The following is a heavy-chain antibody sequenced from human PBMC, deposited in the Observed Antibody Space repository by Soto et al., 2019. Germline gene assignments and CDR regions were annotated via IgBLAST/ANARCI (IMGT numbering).Heavy chain of an antibody. CDR3: APCRHGARLNYMYFDF. D-gene: IGHD6-6*01. J-gene: IGHJ4*02. V-gene: IGHV4-4*01. Sequence: TETLSLTNAVACVSISSGNWWTWVRQSPHRELEYIGEIFHDGTANYYPSFERRVAISVDTSKNQFSLKLTSVTAAATAIYFCAPCRHGARLNYMYFDFCRQATLVAVS. CDR2: IFHDGTA. CDR1: CVSISSGNW.